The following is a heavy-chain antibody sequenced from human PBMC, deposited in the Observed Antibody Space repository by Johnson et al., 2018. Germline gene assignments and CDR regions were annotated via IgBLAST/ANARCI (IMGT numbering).Heavy chain of an antibody. Sequence: QVQLVQSGAEVKKPGSSXKVSCKASGGTFSSYAISWVRQAPGQGLEWMGGIIPIFGTANYAQKFQGRVTITADESTSTAYMELSSLRSEDTAVYYCARVYWVGLQLVLPTMDVWGKGTTVTVSS. CDR3: ARVYWVGLQLVLPTMDV. D-gene: IGHD6-13*01. J-gene: IGHJ6*03. CDR2: IIPIFGTA. CDR1: GGTFSSYA. V-gene: IGHV1-69*12.